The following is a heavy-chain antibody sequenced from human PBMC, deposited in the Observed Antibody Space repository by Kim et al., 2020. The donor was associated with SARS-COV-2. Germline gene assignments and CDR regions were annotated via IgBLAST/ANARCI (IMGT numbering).Heavy chain of an antibody. Sequence: GGSLRLSCAASGFTFSSYSMNWVRQAPGKGLEWVSSISSSSSYIYYADSVKGRFTISRDNAKNSLYLQMNSLRAEDTAVYYCARDPDYYDSSGSKVDYWGQGTLVTVSS. CDR3: ARDPDYYDSSGSKVDY. CDR1: GFTFSSYS. CDR2: ISSSSSYI. V-gene: IGHV3-21*01. J-gene: IGHJ4*02. D-gene: IGHD3-22*01.